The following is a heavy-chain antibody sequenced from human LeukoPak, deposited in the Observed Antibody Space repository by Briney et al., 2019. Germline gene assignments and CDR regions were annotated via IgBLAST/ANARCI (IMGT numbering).Heavy chain of an antibody. V-gene: IGHV1-69*06. Sequence: SVKVSCKALGGSFISYALSWVRQAPGQGLEWMGGIIPSFGRTNYAQKFQGRVTMTEDTSTDTAYMELSSLRSEDTAVYYCATGWYNWNDDGYYWGQGTLVTVSS. CDR1: GGSFISYA. CDR2: IIPSFGRT. J-gene: IGHJ4*02. D-gene: IGHD1-1*01. CDR3: ATGWYNWNDDGYY.